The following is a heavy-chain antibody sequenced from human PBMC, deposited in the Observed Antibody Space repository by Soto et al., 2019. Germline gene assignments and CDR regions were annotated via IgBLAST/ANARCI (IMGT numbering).Heavy chain of an antibody. Sequence: GASVKVSCKASGYTFTSYDINWVRQATGQGLEWMGWMNPNSGNTGYAQKFQGRVTMTRNTSISTAYMELSSLRSEDTAVYYCVRMGFSGGGYLSYYYYGMDIWGQGTTVTVSS. D-gene: IGHD5-12*01. J-gene: IGHJ6*02. V-gene: IGHV1-8*01. CDR2: MNPNSGNT. CDR1: GYTFTSYD. CDR3: VRMGFSGGGYLSYYYYGMDI.